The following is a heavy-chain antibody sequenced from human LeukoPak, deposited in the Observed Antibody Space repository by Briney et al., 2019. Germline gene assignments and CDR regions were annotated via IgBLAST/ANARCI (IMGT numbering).Heavy chain of an antibody. V-gene: IGHV3-23*01. CDR1: GFTFSSYA. CDR2: ISGSGGST. D-gene: IGHD6-13*01. Sequence: GASLRLSCAASGFTFSSYAMSWVRQAPGKGLEGVSAISGSGGSTYYADSVKGRFTISRDNSKNTLYLQMNSLRAEDTAVYYCAKDGSSSWSPYYFDYWGQGTLVTVSS. J-gene: IGHJ4*02. CDR3: AKDGSSSWSPYYFDY.